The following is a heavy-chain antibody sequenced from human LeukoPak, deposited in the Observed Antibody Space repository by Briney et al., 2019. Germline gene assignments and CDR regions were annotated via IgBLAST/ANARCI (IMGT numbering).Heavy chain of an antibody. Sequence: SETLSLTCTVSGGSISSSSYYWGWIRQAPGKGLEWLGYIYYSGSTNYNPSLKSRVTISVDTSKNQFSLKLSSVTAADTAVYYCARLVRPTYYYYYGMDVWGQGTTVTVSS. CDR1: GGSISSSSYY. J-gene: IGHJ6*02. V-gene: IGHV4-61*05. CDR3: ARLVRPTYYYYYGMDV. CDR2: IYYSGST. D-gene: IGHD1-1*01.